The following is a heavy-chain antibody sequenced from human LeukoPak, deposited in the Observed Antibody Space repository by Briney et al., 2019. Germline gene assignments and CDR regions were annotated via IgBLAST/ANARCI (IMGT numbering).Heavy chain of an antibody. Sequence: GGSLRLSCAASGFTFSSYAMSWVRQAPGKGLEWVSAISGSGGSTYYADSVKGRFTISRDNSKNALYLQMNSLRAEDTAVYYCAKMRLAAMIGGRYFDYWGQGTLVTVSS. CDR2: ISGSGGST. CDR1: GFTFSSYA. D-gene: IGHD3-22*01. J-gene: IGHJ4*02. CDR3: AKMRLAAMIGGRYFDY. V-gene: IGHV3-23*01.